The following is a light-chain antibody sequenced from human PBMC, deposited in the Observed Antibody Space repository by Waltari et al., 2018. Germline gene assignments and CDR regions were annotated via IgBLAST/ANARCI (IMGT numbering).Light chain of an antibody. V-gene: IGKV1-12*01. Sequence: DIQMTQSPSSVSASVGDSVTITCRANQDISNWLVWYQEKPGKAPKFLIYAASSLQSGVPSRFSGSGSGTDFTLTISRVEAEDVGVYYCMQALQTFGQGTRLEIK. CDR1: QDISNW. CDR2: AAS. J-gene: IGKJ5*01. CDR3: MQALQT.